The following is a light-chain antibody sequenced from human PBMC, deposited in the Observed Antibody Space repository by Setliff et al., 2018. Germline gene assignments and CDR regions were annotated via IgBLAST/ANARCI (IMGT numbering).Light chain of an antibody. V-gene: IGLV2-14*03. J-gene: IGLJ3*02. Sequence: QSALAQPASVSGSPGQSITISCTGTSSDVGGYNYVSWYQHHPGKAPKLMIYGVTKRPSGVSDRFSGSKSGNTASLTISGLQAEDEADYYCSSYTASSPVFGGGTKVTVL. CDR1: SSDVGGYNY. CDR2: GVT. CDR3: SSYTASSPV.